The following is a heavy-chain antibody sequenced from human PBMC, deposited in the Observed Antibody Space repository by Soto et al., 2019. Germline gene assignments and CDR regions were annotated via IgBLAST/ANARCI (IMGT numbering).Heavy chain of an antibody. CDR1: GFTFSDHY. CDR3: ARLMGTSFDL. V-gene: IGHV3-72*01. CDR2: ARNKVSGYTT. D-gene: IGHD2-8*01. Sequence: EVQLVESGGGLVQPGGSLRLSCAASGFTFSDHYMDWVRQAPGKGLEWVGRARNKVSGYTTAHAASVEGRFAISRDDSKNSLYLQMSSLKVDDTAVYFCARLMGTSFDLWGQGTLFTVSS. J-gene: IGHJ4*02.